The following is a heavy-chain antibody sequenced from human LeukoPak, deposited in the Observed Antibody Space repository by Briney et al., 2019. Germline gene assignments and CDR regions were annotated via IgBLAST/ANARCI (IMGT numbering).Heavy chain of an antibody. D-gene: IGHD2-21*01. CDR2: VKGDEIST. Sequence: PGGSLRLSCAASGFTFTDFWMHWVRQAPGGGLVWVSRVKGDEISTLYADSVEGRFTISRDNAKNTLYLQMNSLRADDTALYYCATGPYSAFEMWGQGTMVTVSS. CDR1: GFTFTDFW. V-gene: IGHV3-74*01. J-gene: IGHJ3*02. CDR3: ATGPYSAFEM.